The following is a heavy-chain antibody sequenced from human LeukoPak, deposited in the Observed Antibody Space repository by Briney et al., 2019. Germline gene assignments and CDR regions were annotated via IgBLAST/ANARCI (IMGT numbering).Heavy chain of an antibody. CDR1: GGSISSSAYY. CDR2: IYYSGSA. CDR3: ARLPHRYCSGGSCQPY. Sequence: PSETLSLTCTVSGGSISSSAYYWGWIRQPPGKGLEWIGSIYYSGSAYYNPSLKSRVTISVETSKKKFSLNLSSVTAADTAVYYCARLPHRYCSGGSCQPYWGQGTLVTVSS. V-gene: IGHV4-39*01. J-gene: IGHJ4*02. D-gene: IGHD2-15*01.